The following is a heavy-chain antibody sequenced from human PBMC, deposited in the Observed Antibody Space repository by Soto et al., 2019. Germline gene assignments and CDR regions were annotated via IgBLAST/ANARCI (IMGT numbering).Heavy chain of an antibody. CDR1: GYTFTSYG. V-gene: IGHV1-18*01. Sequence: QVPLVQSGAEVKKPGASVKVSCKASGYTFTSYGISWVRQAPGQGLEWMGWISAYNGNTNYAQKLQGRVTMTTDTSTSTAYMELRSLRSDDTAVYYCARDEHRQLVDPHAFDIWGQGTMVTVSS. J-gene: IGHJ3*02. D-gene: IGHD6-6*01. CDR3: ARDEHRQLVDPHAFDI. CDR2: ISAYNGNT.